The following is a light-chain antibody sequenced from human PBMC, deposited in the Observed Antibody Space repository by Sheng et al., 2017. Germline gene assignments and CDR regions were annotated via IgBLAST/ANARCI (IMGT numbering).Light chain of an antibody. V-gene: IGLV6-57*01. J-gene: IGLJ2*01. CDR1: SGNIASNY. CDR3: QSYDNNYQGIVI. CDR2: EDS. Sequence: NFMLTQPHSVSESPGKTVTISCTRSSGNIASNYVQWYQQRPGRSPTTVIYEDSQRPSGVPDRFSGSIDTSSNSASLVISGLKTEDGADYYCQSYDNNYQGIVIFGGGTKLTVL.